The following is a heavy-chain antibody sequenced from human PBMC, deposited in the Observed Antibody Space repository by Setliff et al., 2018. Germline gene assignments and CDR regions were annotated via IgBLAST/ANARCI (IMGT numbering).Heavy chain of an antibody. CDR3: ASPFPHSWSGYYGVGWFDP. D-gene: IGHD3-3*01. Sequence: SVKVSCKASGGTFSSYAISWVRQAPGQGLEWMGGIIPIFGTANYAQKFQGRVTITADESTSTAYMELSSLRSEDTAVYYCASPFPHSWSGYYGVGWFDPWGQGTLVTVSS. J-gene: IGHJ5*02. CDR1: GGTFSSYA. V-gene: IGHV1-69*13. CDR2: IIPIFGTA.